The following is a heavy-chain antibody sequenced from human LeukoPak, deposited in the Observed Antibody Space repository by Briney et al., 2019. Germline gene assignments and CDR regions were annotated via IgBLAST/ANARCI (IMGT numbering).Heavy chain of an antibody. J-gene: IGHJ5*02. CDR2: IYQSETA. V-gene: IGHV4-38-2*02. D-gene: IGHD6-19*01. CDR3: ARSSGWYWWFDP. CDR1: GYSISSGYF. Sequence: SETLSLTCTVSGYSISSGYFWGWMRQPPGKGLEWIGSIYQSETAHYNPSLKSRVTISVDTSKNQFSLKLSSVTAADTAVYYCARSSGWYWWFDPWGQGTLVTVSS.